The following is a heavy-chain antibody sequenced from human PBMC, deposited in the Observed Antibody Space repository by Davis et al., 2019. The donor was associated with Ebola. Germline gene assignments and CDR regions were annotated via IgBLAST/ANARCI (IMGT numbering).Heavy chain of an antibody. CDR2: IKQDASEK. D-gene: IGHD6-19*01. CDR1: GFTFSSYW. V-gene: IGHV3-7*01. Sequence: GESLKISCAASGFTFSSYWMSWVCQAPGKGLEWVANIKQDASEKYYVDSVKGRYIISRDNAKTSVYLQMNSLRAEDTGIYYCVREGKQWLVSLWGQGTLVTVSS. J-gene: IGHJ4*02. CDR3: VREGKQWLVSL.